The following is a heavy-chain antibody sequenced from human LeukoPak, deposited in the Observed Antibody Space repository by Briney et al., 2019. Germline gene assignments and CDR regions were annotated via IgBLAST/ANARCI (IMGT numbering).Heavy chain of an antibody. J-gene: IGHJ6*02. CDR3: ARFDNYGGDNYYYYGMDV. Sequence: GASVKVSCKASGYTFTSYGISWVRQAPGQGLEWMGWISAYNGNTNYAQKLQGRVTMTTDTSTSTAYMELRSLRSDDTAVYYCARFDNYGGDNYYYYGMDVWGQGTTVTVSS. CDR1: GYTFTSYG. D-gene: IGHD4-23*01. CDR2: ISAYNGNT. V-gene: IGHV1-18*01.